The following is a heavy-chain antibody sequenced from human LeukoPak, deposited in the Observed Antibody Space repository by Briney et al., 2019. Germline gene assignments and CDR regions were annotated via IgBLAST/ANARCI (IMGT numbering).Heavy chain of an antibody. CDR1: GFTFSSYS. V-gene: IGHV3-21*01. CDR3: ASDSRRSGSRSDY. Sequence: GGSLRLSCAASGFTFSSYSMNWVRQAPGKGLEWVSSISSSSSYIYYADSVKGRFTISRDNAKNSLYLQMNSLTAEYTAVYYCASDSRRSGSRSDYWGQGTLVTVSS. J-gene: IGHJ4*02. D-gene: IGHD3-10*01. CDR2: ISSSSSYI.